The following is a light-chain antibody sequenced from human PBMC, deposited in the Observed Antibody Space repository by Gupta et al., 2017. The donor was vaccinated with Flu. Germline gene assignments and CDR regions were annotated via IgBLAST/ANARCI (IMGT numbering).Light chain of an antibody. CDR1: QSLLYKNGNNH. V-gene: IGKV2-28*01. J-gene: IGKJ5*01. Sequence: DILLTQSPLSLSVTPGEPASISCPSTQSLLYKNGNNHLDWYLQRPGQSPQLLIYLISRRASGVPDRFRGSGSGTGFTLMISRVEAEDVGTYYCMQAVETPITFGQGTRVEI. CDR3: MQAVETPIT. CDR2: LIS.